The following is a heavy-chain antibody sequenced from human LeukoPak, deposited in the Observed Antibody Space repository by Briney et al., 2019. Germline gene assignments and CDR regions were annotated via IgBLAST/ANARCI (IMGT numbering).Heavy chain of an antibody. J-gene: IGHJ3*02. CDR3: ASGTGDPPNAFDI. CDR1: GYSFTNYW. CDR2: IYPGDSDT. Sequence: GESLKISCQTSGYSFTNYWIGWVRQMPGKGLEWMGIIYPGDSDTRYSPSFQGQVTISADKSISTAYLQWSSLKASDTAMYYCASGTGDPPNAFDIWGQGTMVTVSS. D-gene: IGHD7-27*01. V-gene: IGHV5-51*01.